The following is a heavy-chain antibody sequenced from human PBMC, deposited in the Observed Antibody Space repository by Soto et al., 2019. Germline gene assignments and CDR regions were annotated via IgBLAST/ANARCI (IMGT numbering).Heavy chain of an antibody. CDR3: ARAAYYYGSGSYPHYYYYMDV. CDR1: GGSISSYY. Sequence: SETLSLTCTVSGGSISSYYWSWIRQPPGKGLEWIGYIYYSGSTNYNPSLKSRVTISVDTPKNQFSLKLSPVTAADTAVYYCARAAYYYGSGSYPHYYYYMDVWGKGTTVTVSS. CDR2: IYYSGST. V-gene: IGHV4-59*01. J-gene: IGHJ6*03. D-gene: IGHD3-10*01.